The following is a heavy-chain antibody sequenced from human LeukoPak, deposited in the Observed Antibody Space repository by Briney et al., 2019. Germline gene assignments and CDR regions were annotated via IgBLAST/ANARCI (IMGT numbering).Heavy chain of an antibody. CDR3: VRDGHDISTDFDY. V-gene: IGHV3-7*01. J-gene: IGHJ4*02. D-gene: IGHD3-9*01. Sequence: GGSLRLSCAASGFTFSSYWMTWVRQAPGKGLEWVANIKEDGSQRYYVDSVKGRFTISRDNAENSLYLLMDSLRAEDTAVYFCVRDGHDISTDFDYWGQGTLVTVSS. CDR2: IKEDGSQR. CDR1: GFTFSSYW.